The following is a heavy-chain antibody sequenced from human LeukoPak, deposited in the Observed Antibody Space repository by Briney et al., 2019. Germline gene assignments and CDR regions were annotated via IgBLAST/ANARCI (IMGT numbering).Heavy chain of an antibody. D-gene: IGHD6-13*01. V-gene: IGHV3-9*01. CDR2: ISWNSGSI. J-gene: IGHJ5*02. CDR3: AKGRGPYSSSGDWFDP. Sequence: GGSLRLSCAASGFTFDDYAMHWVRQAPGKGLEWASGISWNSGSIGYADSVKGRFTISRDNAKNSLYLQMNSLRAEDTALYYCAKGRGPYSSSGDWFDPWGQGTLVTVSS. CDR1: GFTFDDYA.